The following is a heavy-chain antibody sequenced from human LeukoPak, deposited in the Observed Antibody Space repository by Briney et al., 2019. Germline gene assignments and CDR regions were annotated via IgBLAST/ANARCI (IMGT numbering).Heavy chain of an antibody. Sequence: GGSLTLSCAASGFTFNSYWMSWLRQAPGKGREGVTNIKQDGSDKYYVHSVRARFTISRDNAKNSLYLQTNSLRAEDTAVYYCARDQLNIVVVPAAETYYYYYGMDVWGQGTTVTVSS. CDR1: GFTFNSYW. V-gene: IGHV3-7*01. CDR2: IKQDGSDK. J-gene: IGHJ6*02. D-gene: IGHD2-2*01. CDR3: ARDQLNIVVVPAAETYYYYYGMDV.